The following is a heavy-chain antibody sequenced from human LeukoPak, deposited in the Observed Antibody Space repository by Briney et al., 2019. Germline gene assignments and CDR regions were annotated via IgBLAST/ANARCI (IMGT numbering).Heavy chain of an antibody. J-gene: IGHJ3*02. CDR1: GFTASSNY. CDR2: IYSGGST. D-gene: IGHD3-3*01. CDR3: ARDVTIFGVVNDAFDI. Sequence: PGGSLRLSCAASGFTASSNYMSWVRQAPGKGLEWVSVIYSGGSTYYADSVKGRFTISRDNSKNTLYLQMNSLRAEDTAVYYCARDVTIFGVVNDAFDIWGQGTMVTVSS. V-gene: IGHV3-66*01.